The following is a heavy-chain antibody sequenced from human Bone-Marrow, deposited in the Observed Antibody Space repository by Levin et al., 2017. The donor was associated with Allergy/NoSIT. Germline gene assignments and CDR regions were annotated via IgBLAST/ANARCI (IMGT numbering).Heavy chain of an antibody. CDR1: GFTLNGNW. CDR3: ARIMQGSRNDVTDS. J-gene: IGHJ4*02. D-gene: IGHD3-10*01. Sequence: GGSLRLSCAASGFTLNGNWMTWVRQPPGKGLQGVATINEDGTSMYYVDSLKGRFTISRDNAKNSVYLQINSLRDEDPAINYCARIMQGSRNDVTDSWGQGTLVSVSS. CDR2: INEDGTSM. V-gene: IGHV3-7*01.